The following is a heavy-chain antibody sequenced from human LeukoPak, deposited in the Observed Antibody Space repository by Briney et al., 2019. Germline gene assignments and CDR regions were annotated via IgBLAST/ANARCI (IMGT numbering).Heavy chain of an antibody. CDR1: GFKFTNYF. J-gene: IGHJ6*03. D-gene: IGHD4-11*01. CDR3: ARQGSNYYYYYMDV. Sequence: KGGESLKISCKGFGFKFTNYFIGWVRQMPGKGLEWVGIIYPTNSDTRYSPSLQGQVTISADKSINTAYLQWSSLKASDTAMYYCARQGSNYYYYYMDVWGKGTTVTVSS. V-gene: IGHV5-51*01. CDR2: IYPTNSDT.